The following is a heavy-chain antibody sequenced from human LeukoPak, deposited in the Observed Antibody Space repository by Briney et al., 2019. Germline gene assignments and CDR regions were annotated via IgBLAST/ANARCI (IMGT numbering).Heavy chain of an antibody. CDR2: IKSKTDGGTT. Sequence: GGSLRLSCAASGFTFSNAWMSWVRQAPGKGLEWVGRIKSKTDGGTTDYAAPVKGRFTISRDDSKNTLYLQMNSPKTEDTAVYYCMGFLEWLMLYYWGQGTLVTVSS. J-gene: IGHJ4*02. CDR1: GFTFSNAW. CDR3: MGFLEWLMLYY. V-gene: IGHV3-15*01. D-gene: IGHD3-3*01.